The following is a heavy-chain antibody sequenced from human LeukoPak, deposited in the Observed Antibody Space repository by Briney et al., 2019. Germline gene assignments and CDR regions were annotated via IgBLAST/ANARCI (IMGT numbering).Heavy chain of an antibody. CDR1: GGSIRSSYYY. J-gene: IGHJ4*02. V-gene: IGHV4-39*01. CDR3: ASWGWLQHRPTYYFDY. CDR2: IYDSGST. Sequence: SETLSLTCTVSGGSIRSSYYYWGWIRQPPGKGLEWIGSIYDSGSTYYNPSLKSRVTISVDTSKNQFSLKLNSVTAADTAVYYCASWGWLQHRPTYYFDYWGQGTLVTVSS. D-gene: IGHD5-24*01.